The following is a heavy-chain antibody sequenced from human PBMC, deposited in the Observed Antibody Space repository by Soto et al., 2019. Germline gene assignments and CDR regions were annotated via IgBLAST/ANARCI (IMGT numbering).Heavy chain of an antibody. J-gene: IGHJ4*02. CDR2: IIPMLGIA. Sequence: QVQLVQSGAEVKKPGSSVKVSCKASGGTFSTYTISWVRQAPGQGLEWMGRIIPMLGIATYAQRFQDRVTMTADKSTSTAYMELSSLRSEDTAVYYCARGRGYTGYDGDWGQGTLVTVSS. CDR1: GGTFSTYT. D-gene: IGHD5-12*01. V-gene: IGHV1-69*02. CDR3: ARGRGYTGYDGD.